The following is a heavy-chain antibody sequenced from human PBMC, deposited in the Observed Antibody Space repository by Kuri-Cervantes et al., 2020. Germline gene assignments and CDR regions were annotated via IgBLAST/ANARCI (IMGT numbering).Heavy chain of an antibody. D-gene: IGHD3-3*01. CDR3: ARGRRFLEWLLYDY. Sequence: TLSLTCAISGDSVSSNSAAWNWIRQSPSRGLEWLGRTYYRSKWYNDYAVSVKSRITISPDTSKNQSSLQLNSVTPEDTAVYYCARGRRFLEWLLYDYWGQGTLVTVSS. V-gene: IGHV6-1*01. J-gene: IGHJ4*02. CDR1: GDSVSSNSAA. CDR2: TYYRSKWYN.